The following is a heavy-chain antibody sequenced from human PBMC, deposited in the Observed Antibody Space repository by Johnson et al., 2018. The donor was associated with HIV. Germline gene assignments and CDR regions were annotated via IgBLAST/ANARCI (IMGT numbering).Heavy chain of an antibody. V-gene: IGHV3-30-3*01. D-gene: IGHD5-12*01. CDR3: ARDFYAVVATPFIGSAFDI. CDR2: ISYDGSNK. J-gene: IGHJ3*02. CDR1: GFTFSSYA. Sequence: QMHLVESGGGVVQPGRSLRLSCAASGFTFSSYAMHWVRQAPGKGLEWVAVISYDGSNKYYADSVKGRFTISRDNAKNSLYLQMNSLRAEDTALYYCARDFYAVVATPFIGSAFDIWGQGTMVTVSS.